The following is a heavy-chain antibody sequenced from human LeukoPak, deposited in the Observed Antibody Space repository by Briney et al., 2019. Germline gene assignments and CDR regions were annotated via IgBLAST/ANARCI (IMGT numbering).Heavy chain of an antibody. D-gene: IGHD2-21*01. J-gene: IGHJ4*02. Sequence: PGGSLRLSCAASGFTFSSYGMSWVRQAPGKGLEWVSAISGSGGSTYYADYVKGRFTISRDNSKNTLYLQMNSLRAEDTAVYYCAKAPVTTCRGAYCYPFDYWGQGTMVTVSS. CDR3: AKAPVTTCRGAYCYPFDY. CDR2: ISGSGGST. V-gene: IGHV3-23*01. CDR1: GFTFSSYG.